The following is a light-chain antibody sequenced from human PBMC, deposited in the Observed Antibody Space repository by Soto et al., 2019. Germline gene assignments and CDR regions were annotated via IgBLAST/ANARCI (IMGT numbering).Light chain of an antibody. CDR2: ENN. CDR1: SSNIGNNY. V-gene: IGLV1-51*02. J-gene: IGLJ1*01. Sequence: QSVLTQPPSVSAAPGQKVTISCSGSSSNIGNNYVSWYQQLPGTAPKLLIYENNKRPSGIPDRFSGSKSGTSATPGITGLQTGDEADYYCGTWDSSLSAGEVFGTGTKLTVL. CDR3: GTWDSSLSAGEV.